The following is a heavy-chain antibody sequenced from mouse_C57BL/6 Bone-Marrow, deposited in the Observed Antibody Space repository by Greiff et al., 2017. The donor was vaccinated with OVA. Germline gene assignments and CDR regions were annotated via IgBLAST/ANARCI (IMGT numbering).Heavy chain of an antibody. Sequence: EVKLMESGGGLVKPGGSLKLSCAASGFTFSSYTMSWVRQTPEKRLEWVATISGGGGNTYYPDSVKGRFTISRDNAKNTLYLQMSSLRSEDTALYYCARLGSSYVDWYFDVWGTGTTVTVSS. V-gene: IGHV5-9*01. CDR2: ISGGGGNT. D-gene: IGHD1-1*01. CDR3: ARLGSSYVDWYFDV. J-gene: IGHJ1*03. CDR1: GFTFSSYT.